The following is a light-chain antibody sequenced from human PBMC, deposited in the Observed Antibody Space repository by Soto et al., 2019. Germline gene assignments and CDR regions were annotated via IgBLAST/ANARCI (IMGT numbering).Light chain of an antibody. CDR3: CSYGNV. Sequence: QSVLTQPASVSGSPGQSIIISCTGISRSVDSYDFVSWYQQHPGKAPKLIIYEGTQRPSGVSNRFSGSKSDNAASLTISGLQAEDEADYYCCSYGNVFGTGTKLTVL. J-gene: IGLJ1*01. CDR2: EGT. V-gene: IGLV2-23*01. CDR1: SRSVDSYDF.